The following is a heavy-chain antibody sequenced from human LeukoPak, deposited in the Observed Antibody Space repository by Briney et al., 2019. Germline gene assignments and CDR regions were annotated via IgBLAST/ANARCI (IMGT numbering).Heavy chain of an antibody. J-gene: IGHJ4*02. CDR3: AADPYYYGSGSPPIYFDY. CDR1: GFTFTISA. Sequence: WASVKVSCKASGFTFTISAVQWVRQARGQRLEWIGWIVVGSGNTNYAQKFQERVTITRDMSTSTAYMELSSLRSEDTAVYYCAADPYYYGSGSPPIYFDYWGQGTLVTVSS. D-gene: IGHD3-10*01. V-gene: IGHV1-58*01. CDR2: IVVGSGNT.